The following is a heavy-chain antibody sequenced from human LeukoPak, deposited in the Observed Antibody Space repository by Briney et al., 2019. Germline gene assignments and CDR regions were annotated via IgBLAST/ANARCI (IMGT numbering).Heavy chain of an antibody. CDR1: GFTFSSCG. V-gene: IGHV3-33*01. CDR2: IWYDGSNK. CDR3: ARGRVFLDY. J-gene: IGHJ4*02. Sequence: GRSLRLSCAASGFTFSSCGMHWVRQAPGKGLEWVAVIWYDGSNKYYADSVKGRFTISRDNSKNTLYLQMNSLRAEDTAVYYCARGRVFLDYWGQGTLVTVSS.